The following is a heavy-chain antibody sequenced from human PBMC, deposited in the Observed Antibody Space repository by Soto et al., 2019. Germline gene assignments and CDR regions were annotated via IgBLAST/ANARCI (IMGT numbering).Heavy chain of an antibody. V-gene: IGHV3-23*01. D-gene: IGHD3-16*02. CDR1: GLTFSNYA. Sequence: GGSLRLSCATSGLTFSNYAMSWVRQAPGGGLEWVSSMSGSSSTTYFADSVRGRFTISRARSKNTLYLQMSSLRAEDTALYSFAKKPVRERSRVICCRGQGTLVTVSS. CDR3: AKKPVRERSRVICC. J-gene: IGHJ1*01. CDR2: MSGSSSTT.